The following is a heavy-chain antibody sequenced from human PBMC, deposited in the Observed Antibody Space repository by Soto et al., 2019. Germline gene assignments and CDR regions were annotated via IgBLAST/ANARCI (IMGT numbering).Heavy chain of an antibody. CDR3: ARDGPFEYSSSPPFDY. D-gene: IGHD6-6*01. CDR1: GYTFTSYG. CDR2: ISAYNGNT. V-gene: IGHV1-18*01. J-gene: IGHJ4*02. Sequence: ASVKVSCKASGYTFTSYGISWVRQAPGQGLEWMGWISAYNGNTNYAQKLQGRVTMTTDTSTSTAYMELRSLRSDDTAVYYCARDGPFEYSSSPPFDYWGQGTLVTVPQ.